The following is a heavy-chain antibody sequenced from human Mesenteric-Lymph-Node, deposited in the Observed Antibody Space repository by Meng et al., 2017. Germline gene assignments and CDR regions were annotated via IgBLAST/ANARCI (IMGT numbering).Heavy chain of an antibody. CDR1: GASVTSDY. Sequence: GSLRLSCTVSGASVTSDYWSWIRQPPGKGLEWIGYIYNTGSTNYNPSLKSRVTISVDTSKNQFSLKLSSVTAADTAVYYCARDNPGARLDWGQGTLVTVSS. J-gene: IGHJ4*02. V-gene: IGHV4-59*02. CDR3: ARDNPGARLD. CDR2: IYNTGST. D-gene: IGHD1-26*01.